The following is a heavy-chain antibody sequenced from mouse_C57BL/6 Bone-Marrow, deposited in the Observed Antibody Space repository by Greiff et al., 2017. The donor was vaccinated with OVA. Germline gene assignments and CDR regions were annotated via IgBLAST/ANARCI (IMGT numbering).Heavy chain of an antibody. CDR2: IDPSDSYT. D-gene: IGHD3-2*02. V-gene: IGHV1-50*01. CDR3: ARRGAQATVFDY. Sequence: QVQLQQPGAELVKPGASVKLSCKASGYTFTSYWMQWVKQRPGQGLEWIGEIDPSDSYTNSNQKFKGKATLTVDTSSSTAYMQLSSLTSEDSAVYYCARRGAQATVFDYWGQGTTLTVSS. CDR1: GYTFTSYW. J-gene: IGHJ2*01.